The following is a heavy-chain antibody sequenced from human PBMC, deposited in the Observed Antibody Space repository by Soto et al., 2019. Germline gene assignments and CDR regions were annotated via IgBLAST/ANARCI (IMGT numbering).Heavy chain of an antibody. D-gene: IGHD3-9*01. CDR1: GYTFTSYG. CDR2: ISAYNGNT. CDR3: ARDNYDILTGPPLWYYYMDV. V-gene: IGHV1-18*01. Sequence: ASVKVSCKASGYTFTSYGISWVRQAPGQGLEWMGWISAYNGNTNYAQKLQGRVTMTTDTSTSTAYMELRSLRSDDTAVYYCARDNYDILTGPPLWYYYMDVWGKGTTVTVSS. J-gene: IGHJ6*03.